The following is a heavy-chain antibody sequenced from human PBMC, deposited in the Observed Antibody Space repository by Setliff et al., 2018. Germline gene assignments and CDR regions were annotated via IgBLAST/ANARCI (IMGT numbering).Heavy chain of an antibody. Sequence: ASVKVSCKTSGYSFTSYGISWVRQAPGQGLEWMGWISADNGQTRNVQSFQGRVTMTTDTTTSTAYMELRSLRSDDTAVYYCARERAYDGINYYGMDVWGQGTTVTVYS. CDR1: GYSFTSYG. CDR2: ISADNGQT. V-gene: IGHV1-18*01. CDR3: ARERAYDGINYYGMDV. D-gene: IGHD3-22*01. J-gene: IGHJ6*01.